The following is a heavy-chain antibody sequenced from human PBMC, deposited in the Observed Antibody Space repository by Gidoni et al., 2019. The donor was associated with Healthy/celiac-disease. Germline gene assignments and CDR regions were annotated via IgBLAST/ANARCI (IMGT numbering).Heavy chain of an antibody. CDR3: AMGFSSGWYERGIEWFDP. CDR1: GYTFTSYY. J-gene: IGHJ5*02. Sequence: QVQLVQSGAAVKKPGASVKVSCKASGYTFTSYYMHWVRQAPGQGLEWMGIINPSGGSTSYAQKFQGRVTMTRDTSTSTVYMELSSLRSEDTAVYYCAMGFSSGWYERGIEWFDPWGQGTLVTVSS. V-gene: IGHV1-46*01. CDR2: INPSGGST. D-gene: IGHD6-19*01.